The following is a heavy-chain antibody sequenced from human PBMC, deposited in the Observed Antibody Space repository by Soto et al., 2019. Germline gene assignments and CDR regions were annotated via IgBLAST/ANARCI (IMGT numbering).Heavy chain of an antibody. J-gene: IGHJ3*01. CDR2: ISASGDRT. V-gene: IGHV3-23*01. CDR3: EGSWT. CDR1: GFTLTNYA. D-gene: IGHD5-12*01. Sequence: EVQLLVSGGGSAQPGGSLRLSCEVSGFTLTNYAMSWVRQTPGKGLEWVSQISASGDRTYYADSVKGRFTISKVFSKNTLFLQMNSLRGEDSAVYYCEGSWTWGQGTMVTVSS.